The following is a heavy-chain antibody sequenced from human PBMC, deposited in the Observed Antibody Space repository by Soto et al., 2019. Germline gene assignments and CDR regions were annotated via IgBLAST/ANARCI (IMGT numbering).Heavy chain of an antibody. CDR2: ISSSGSTI. V-gene: IGHV3-48*03. J-gene: IGHJ6*02. D-gene: IGHD4-4*01. Sequence: PGGSVRLSCAASGFTFSSYEMNWVRQAPGKGLEWVSYISSSGSTIYYADSVKGRFTISRDNAKNSLYLQMNSLRAEDTAVYYCARDPTVTGRGGMDVWGQGTTVTSP. CDR3: ARDPTVTGRGGMDV. CDR1: GFTFSSYE.